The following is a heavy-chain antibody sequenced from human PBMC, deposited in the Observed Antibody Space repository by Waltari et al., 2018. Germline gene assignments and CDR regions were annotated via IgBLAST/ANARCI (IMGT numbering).Heavy chain of an antibody. CDR2: INHSGSN. J-gene: IGHJ6*02. CDR1: GGSFSGYY. D-gene: IGHD3-10*01. CDR3: ARGVLYGSGSYFYYYYYGMDV. Sequence: QVQLQQWGAGLLKPSETLSLTCAVYGGSFSGYYWSWICQPPGKGLEWIGEINHSGSNKYNPSLKSRVTISVDTSKNQFSLKLSSVTAADTAVYYCARGVLYGSGSYFYYYYYGMDVWGQGTTVTVSS. V-gene: IGHV4-34*01.